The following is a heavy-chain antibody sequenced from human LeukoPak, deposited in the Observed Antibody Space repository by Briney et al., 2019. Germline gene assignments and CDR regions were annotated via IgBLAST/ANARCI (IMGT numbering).Heavy chain of an antibody. Sequence: GGSLRLSCAASGFTFSGSAMHWVRQASGKGLEWVGRIRSKANSYATAYAASVIGRFTISRDDSKNTAYLQMNSLKTEETAVFSCTSHPPGHSSSWYVAPFASWGKGTLVTVS. J-gene: IGHJ4*02. V-gene: IGHV3-73*01. CDR1: GFTFSGSA. CDR2: IRSKANSYAT. D-gene: IGHD6-13*01. CDR3: TSHPPGHSSSWYVAPFAS.